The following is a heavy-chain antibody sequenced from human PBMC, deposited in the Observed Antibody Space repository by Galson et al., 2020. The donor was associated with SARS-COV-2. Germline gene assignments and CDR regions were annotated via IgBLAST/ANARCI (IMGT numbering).Heavy chain of an antibody. CDR3: ARGRVVVPAAILGYASKYYYYMDV. J-gene: IGHJ6*03. CDR2: IIPILGIA. Sequence: SVKVSCKASGGTFSSYAISWVRQAPGQGLEWMGGIIPILGIANYAQKFQGRVTITADKSTSTAYMELSSLRSEDTAVYYCARGRVVVPAAILGYASKYYYYMDVWGKGTTVTVSS. D-gene: IGHD2-2*02. V-gene: IGHV1-69*10. CDR1: GGTFSSYA.